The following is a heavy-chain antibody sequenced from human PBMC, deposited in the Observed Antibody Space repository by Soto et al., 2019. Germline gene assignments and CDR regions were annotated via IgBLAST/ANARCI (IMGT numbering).Heavy chain of an antibody. J-gene: IGHJ4*02. CDR3: AQEAATSCAWSHHFDY. Sequence: GGSLRLSCSASGFTFSYYTMHWVRQAPGKGLEFVSAINVNGSDTHYADSVRGRFTISRDNSRNTVYLQMSSLGGEDTAVSYCAQEAATSCAWSHHFDYWGQGTLVTVSS. D-gene: IGHD6-25*01. CDR2: INVNGSDT. V-gene: IGHV3-64D*06. CDR1: GFTFSYYT.